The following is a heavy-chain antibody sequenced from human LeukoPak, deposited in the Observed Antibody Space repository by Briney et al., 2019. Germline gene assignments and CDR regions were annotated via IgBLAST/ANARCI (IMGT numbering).Heavy chain of an antibody. CDR3: AREPLYGMDV. Sequence: PETLSVTCIDSGGSVSIASYYRSWIRQPPGNWLEWIGYIYYSGSTNYNPSLKSRVTISVDTSKNQFSLKLSSVTAADTAVYYCAREPLYGMDVWGQGTTVTVSS. V-gene: IGHV4-61*01. J-gene: IGHJ6*02. CDR2: IYYSGST. CDR1: GGSVSIASYY.